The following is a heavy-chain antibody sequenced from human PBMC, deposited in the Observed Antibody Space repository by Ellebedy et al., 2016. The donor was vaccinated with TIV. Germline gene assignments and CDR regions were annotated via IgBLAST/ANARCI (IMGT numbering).Heavy chain of an antibody. Sequence: GESLKISCAASGSTFSKYGMHWVRQAPGKGLEWVAFISYDGSNRYYADSVKGRFTISRDKSKNTLYLQMNSLRAEDTAVYYCAKDHGFYGSGSNYWGQGTLVTVSS. CDR2: ISYDGSNR. CDR3: AKDHGFYGSGSNY. CDR1: GSTFSKYG. J-gene: IGHJ4*02. V-gene: IGHV3-30*02. D-gene: IGHD3-10*01.